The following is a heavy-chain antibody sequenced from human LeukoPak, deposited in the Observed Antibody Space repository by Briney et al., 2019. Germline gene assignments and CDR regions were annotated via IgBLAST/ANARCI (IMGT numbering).Heavy chain of an antibody. CDR1: GFTFSSYG. J-gene: IGHJ4*02. D-gene: IGHD2-2*01. V-gene: IGHV3-30*02. Sequence: GGSLRLSCAASGFTFSSYGMHWVRQAPGKGLEWVAFIRYDGSNKYYADSVKGRFTISRDNSKNTLYLQMNSLRAEDTAVYYCAKDIHPSVFQLLGGAFDYWGQGTLVTVSS. CDR3: AKDIHPSVFQLLGGAFDY. CDR2: IRYDGSNK.